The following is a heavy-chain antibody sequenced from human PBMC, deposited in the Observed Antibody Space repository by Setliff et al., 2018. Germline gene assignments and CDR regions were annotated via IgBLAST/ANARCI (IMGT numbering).Heavy chain of an antibody. J-gene: IGHJ6*03. CDR3: ARSPPNRGVGQGHYMDV. CDR1: DYTFNTFG. CDR2: ISPYNGDT. D-gene: IGHD1-26*01. Sequence: ASVKVSCKTSDYTFNTFGISWVRRAPGQGPDWMGWISPYNGDTKSAQKFQGRVTMTIDTSTSTAYVGVRSLTSDDTAVYYCARSPPNRGVGQGHYMDVWGIGTTVTVSS. V-gene: IGHV1-18*01.